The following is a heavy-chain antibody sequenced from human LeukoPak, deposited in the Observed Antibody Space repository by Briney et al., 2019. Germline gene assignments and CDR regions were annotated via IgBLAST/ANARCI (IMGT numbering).Heavy chain of an antibody. J-gene: IGHJ3*02. V-gene: IGHV3-23*01. Sequence: SGGSLRLSCAASGFTFSSYAMSWVRQAPGKGLEWVSAISGSGGSTYYADSVKGRFTISRDNSKNTLYLQMNSLRADDTAVYFCATDHLRVGATGASDTWGQGTMVTVSS. CDR2: ISGSGGST. CDR1: GFTFSSYA. D-gene: IGHD1-26*01. CDR3: ATDHLRVGATGASDT.